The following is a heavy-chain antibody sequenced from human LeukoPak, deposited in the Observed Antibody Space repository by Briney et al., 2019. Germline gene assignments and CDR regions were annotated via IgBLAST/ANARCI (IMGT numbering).Heavy chain of an antibody. Sequence: ASVKVSCKASVYTFTNFYIQWVRQAPGPGLEWMGWMNPNSGDTSYAREFQDRVTMTRDTSLSTAYMELSRLRSDDTAVYFCARRPINCIITNCYVDYWGQGTLVTVSS. CDR3: ARRPINCIITNCYVDY. J-gene: IGHJ4*02. D-gene: IGHD2-2*01. CDR1: VYTFTNFY. CDR2: MNPNSGDT. V-gene: IGHV1-2*02.